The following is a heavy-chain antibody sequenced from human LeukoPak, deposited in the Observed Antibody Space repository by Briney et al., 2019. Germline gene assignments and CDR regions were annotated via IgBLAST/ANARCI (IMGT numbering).Heavy chain of an antibody. D-gene: IGHD5-12*01. V-gene: IGHV4-31*03. CDR2: IYCSGTT. CDR1: GGSISSGGYY. Sequence: SETLSLTCTVSGGSISSGGYYWSWIRQHPGKGLEWIGYIYCSGTTYYNPSLKSRVTMSVDTSKNQFSLKLTSVTAADTAVYYCARWAYSGYDRPFDYWGQGILVTVSS. J-gene: IGHJ4*02. CDR3: ARWAYSGYDRPFDY.